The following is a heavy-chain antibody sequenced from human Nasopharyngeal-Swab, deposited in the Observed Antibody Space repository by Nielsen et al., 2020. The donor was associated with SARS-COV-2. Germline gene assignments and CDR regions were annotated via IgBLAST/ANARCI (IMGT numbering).Heavy chain of an antibody. J-gene: IGHJ6*02. CDR1: GYTFTSYY. CDR2: INPSGGST. V-gene: IGHV1-46*01. CDR3: ARDQYEFWSGYWSPGYYYGMDV. D-gene: IGHD3-3*01. Sequence: ASVKVSCKASGYTFTSYYMHWVRQAPGQGLEWMGIINPSGGSTSYAQKFQGRVTMTRDTSTSTVYMELSSLRSEDTAVYYCARDQYEFWSGYWSPGYYYGMDVWGQGTTVTVSS.